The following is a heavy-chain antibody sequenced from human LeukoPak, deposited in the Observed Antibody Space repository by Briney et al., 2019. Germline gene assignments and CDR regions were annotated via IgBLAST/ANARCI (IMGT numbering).Heavy chain of an antibody. Sequence: GGSLRLSCAASGFTFSSYEMNWVRQAPGKGLVWVSHINSDWRTTGYADSVKGRFTISRDNAKNTLYLQMNRLRAEDTAVYYCANSNWFDPWGQGTLVTVSS. J-gene: IGHJ5*02. CDR1: GFTFSSYE. CDR2: INSDWRTT. V-gene: IGHV3-74*01. CDR3: ANSNWFDP.